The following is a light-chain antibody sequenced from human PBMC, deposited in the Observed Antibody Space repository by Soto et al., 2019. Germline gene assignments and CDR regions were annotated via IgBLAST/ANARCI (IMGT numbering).Light chain of an antibody. Sequence: DIQMTQSPSSLSASVGDRVTVTCRASQSISSYLSWYQQKPGKAPKLLIYAASSSQSGVPSRFSGSGSGTDFTLTISSLQPEDFATYYCQQHYSTPWTFGQGTKVEIK. CDR2: AAS. J-gene: IGKJ1*01. CDR1: QSISSY. V-gene: IGKV1-39*01. CDR3: QQHYSTPWT.